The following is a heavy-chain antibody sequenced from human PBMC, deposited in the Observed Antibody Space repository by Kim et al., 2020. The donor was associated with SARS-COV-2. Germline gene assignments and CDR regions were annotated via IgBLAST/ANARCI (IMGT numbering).Heavy chain of an antibody. J-gene: IGHJ5*02. V-gene: IGHV4-39*01. CDR3: ARGVRYSSSWYRTWEGFDP. Sequence: SETLSLTCTVSGGSISSSSYYWGWIRQPPGKGLEWIGSIYYSGSTYYNPSLKSRVTISVDTSKNQFSLKLSSVTAADTAVYYCARGVRYSSSWYRTWEGFDPWGQGTLVTVSS. D-gene: IGHD6-13*01. CDR2: IYYSGST. CDR1: GGSISSSSYY.